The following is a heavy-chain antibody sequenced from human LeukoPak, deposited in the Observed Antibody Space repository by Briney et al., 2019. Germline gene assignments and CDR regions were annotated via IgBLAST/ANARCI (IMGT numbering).Heavy chain of an antibody. CDR2: MNPNSGNT. CDR1: GYTFTSYD. J-gene: IGHJ3*02. V-gene: IGHV1-8*01. D-gene: IGHD3-22*01. CDR3: AREPYYYESSGYHGAFDI. Sequence: ASVKVSCKASGYTFTSYDINWVRQATGQGLEWMGWMNPNSGNTGYAQKFQGRVTMTRNTSISTAYMELSSLRSEDTAVYYCAREPYYYESSGYHGAFDIWGQGTMVTVSS.